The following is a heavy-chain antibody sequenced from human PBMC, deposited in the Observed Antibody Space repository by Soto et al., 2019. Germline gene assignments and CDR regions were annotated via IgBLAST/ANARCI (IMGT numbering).Heavy chain of an antibody. D-gene: IGHD3-10*01. CDR3: AKGSDSGSYQYHYYMDV. CDR2: VCATGGSA. V-gene: IGHV3-23*01. CDR1: GFTFNSYA. Sequence: EVQLLESGGGLVQPGGSLRLSCAASGFTFNSYAMSWVRQAPGKGLEWVSGVCATGGSAYFADSVRGRFTVSRDNSKNSLYLQTTILRADDTSVYYCAKGSDSGSYQYHYYMDVWGRGTSVTFSS. J-gene: IGHJ6*03.